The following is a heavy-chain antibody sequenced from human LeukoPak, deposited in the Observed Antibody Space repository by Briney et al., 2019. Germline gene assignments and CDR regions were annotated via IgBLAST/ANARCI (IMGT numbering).Heavy chain of an antibody. CDR2: IYPGDSDT. D-gene: IGHD3-10*01. CDR3: ARHPHGSTYFDY. CDR1: GYSFTRNW. V-gene: IGHV5-51*01. J-gene: IGHJ4*02. Sequence: GESLKISCKGSGYSFTRNWIGWVRQMPGKGLGWMGIIYPGDSDTRYSPSFQGQVTISADQSISTAYLQWSSLKASDTAMYYCARHPHGSTYFDYWGQGTLVTVSS.